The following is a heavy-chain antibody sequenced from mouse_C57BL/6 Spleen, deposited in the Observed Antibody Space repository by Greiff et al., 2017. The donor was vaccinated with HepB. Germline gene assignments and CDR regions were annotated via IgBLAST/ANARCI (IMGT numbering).Heavy chain of an antibody. CDR2: ISSGSSTI. CDR1: GFTFSDYG. Sequence: EVHLVESGGGLVKPGGSLKLSCAASGFTFSDYGMHWVRQAPEKGLEWVAYISSGSSTIYYADTVKGQFTISRDNAKNTLFLQMTSLRSEDTAMYYCAREDLGYFDYWGQGTTLTVSS. CDR3: AREDLGYFDY. V-gene: IGHV5-17*01. J-gene: IGHJ2*01.